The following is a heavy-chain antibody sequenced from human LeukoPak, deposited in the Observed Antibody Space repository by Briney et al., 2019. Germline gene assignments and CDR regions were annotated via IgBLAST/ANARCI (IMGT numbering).Heavy chain of an antibody. Sequence: GASVKVSCKASGYTFTSYDINWVRQATGQGLEWMGWMNPNSGNTGYAQKFQGRVTMTRNTSISTAYMELSSLRSEDTAVYYCATDQTPSSSWDRAWFDPWGQGTLVTVSS. CDR2: MNPNSGNT. CDR1: GYTFTSYD. J-gene: IGHJ5*02. CDR3: ATDQTPSSSWDRAWFDP. D-gene: IGHD6-13*01. V-gene: IGHV1-8*01.